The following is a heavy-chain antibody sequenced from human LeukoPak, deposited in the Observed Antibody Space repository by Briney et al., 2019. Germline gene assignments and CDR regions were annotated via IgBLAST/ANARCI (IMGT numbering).Heavy chain of an antibody. CDR2: ISWNLGNT. CDR3: AKSGQYCSGDSCRNWFDP. Sequence: PGRSLRLSCAASGFTFCNYAMHWVRQAPGKGLEWVSSISWNLGNTDYADSVKGRFTISRDNTKNSLYLQMNSLRVEDTALYYCAKSGQYCSGDSCRNWFDPWGQGTLVTVSS. CDR1: GFTFCNYA. D-gene: IGHD2-15*01. J-gene: IGHJ5*02. V-gene: IGHV3-9*01.